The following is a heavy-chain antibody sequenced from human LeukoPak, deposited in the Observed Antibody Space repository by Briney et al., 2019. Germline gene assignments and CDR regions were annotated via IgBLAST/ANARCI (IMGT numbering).Heavy chain of an antibody. Sequence: PSETLSLTCAVYGGSFSGYYWSWIRQPPGKGLEWIGEINHSGSTNYNPSLKSRVTISVDTSKNQFSLKLSSVTAADTAVYYCARWRGSVATTAFDIWGQGTMVTVSS. J-gene: IGHJ3*02. V-gene: IGHV4-34*01. D-gene: IGHD5-12*01. CDR3: ARWRGSVATTAFDI. CDR2: INHSGST. CDR1: GGSFSGYY.